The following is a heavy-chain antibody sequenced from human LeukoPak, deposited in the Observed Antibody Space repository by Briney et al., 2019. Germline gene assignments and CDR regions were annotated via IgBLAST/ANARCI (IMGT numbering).Heavy chain of an antibody. J-gene: IGHJ4*02. V-gene: IGHV3-23*01. CDR1: GFTFAGCA. Sequence: GGSLRLSCAASGFTFAGCAINWVRQSPGKGLEWVSGISSSGGSTYYADSVKGRFTISRDNYKNTLYLQMNSLRAEDTAVYYCAINYYDSSGYFDYWGQGTLVTVSS. CDR3: AINYYDSSGYFDY. CDR2: ISSSGGST. D-gene: IGHD3-22*01.